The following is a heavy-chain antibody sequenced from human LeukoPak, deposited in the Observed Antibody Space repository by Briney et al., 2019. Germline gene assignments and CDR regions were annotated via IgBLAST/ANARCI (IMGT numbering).Heavy chain of an antibody. Sequence: PSETLSLTCAVSGGSITSNTNYWGWIRQPPGKGLEWIGIINYSENTYYNPSLKSRLTISVDTSTNQFSLNLRSVTASDTALYFCARVTYYHGAGAYRGEDYFDFWGPGPLVTVSS. D-gene: IGHD3-10*01. V-gene: IGHV4-39*01. J-gene: IGHJ4*01. CDR3: ARVTYYHGAGAYRGEDYFDF. CDR2: INYSENT. CDR1: GGSITSNTNY.